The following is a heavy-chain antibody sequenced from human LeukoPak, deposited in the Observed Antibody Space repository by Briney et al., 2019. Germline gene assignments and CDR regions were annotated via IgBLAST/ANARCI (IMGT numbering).Heavy chain of an antibody. D-gene: IGHD3-3*01. J-gene: IGHJ3*02. CDR2: ISTYNTNT. V-gene: IGHV1-18*01. Sequence: GASVKVSCTAPGNTFTRNGLSWVRQAPGQGLEWMGWISTYNTNTKYAQKFQGRVTMTIDTSTSTAHMELRSLRSDDTAVYYCARDQLRFLVPSGGTYAFDIWGQGTVVTVSS. CDR1: GNTFTRNG. CDR3: ARDQLRFLVPSGGTYAFDI.